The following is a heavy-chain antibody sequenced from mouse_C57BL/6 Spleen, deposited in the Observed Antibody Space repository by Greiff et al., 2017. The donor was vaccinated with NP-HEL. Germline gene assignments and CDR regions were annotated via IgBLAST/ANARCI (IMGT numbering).Heavy chain of an antibody. CDR3: ARYGGTWGGYYFDY. CDR2: IDPSDSYT. Sequence: VQLQQSGAELVKPGASVKLSCKASGYTFTSCWMQWVKQRPGQGLEWIGEIDPSDSYTNYNQKFKGKATLTVDPSSSTAYMQLSSLTSEDSAVYYCARYGGTWGGYYFDYWGQGTTLTVSS. D-gene: IGHD1-1*01. V-gene: IGHV1-50*01. J-gene: IGHJ2*01. CDR1: GYTFTSCW.